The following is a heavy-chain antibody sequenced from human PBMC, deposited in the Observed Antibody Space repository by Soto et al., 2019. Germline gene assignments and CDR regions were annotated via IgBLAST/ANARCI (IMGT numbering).Heavy chain of an antibody. V-gene: IGHV4-4*02. Sequence: SETLSLTCAVSGGSISSSNWWSWVRQPPGKGLEWIGEIYHSGSTNYNPSLKSRVTISVDKSKNQFSLKLSSVTAADTAVYYCARSAYYYDSSGYYSPRGWLDPWGQGTLVTVSS. CDR3: ARSAYYYDSSGYYSPRGWLDP. CDR2: IYHSGST. J-gene: IGHJ5*02. CDR1: GGSISSSNW. D-gene: IGHD3-22*01.